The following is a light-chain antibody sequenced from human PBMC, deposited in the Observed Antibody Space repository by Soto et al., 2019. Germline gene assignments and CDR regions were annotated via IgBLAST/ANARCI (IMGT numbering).Light chain of an antibody. Sequence: EIVLTQSPGTLSLSPGERATLSCRASQSVSGNYLAWYQQKPGQSPRLLIYGSSDRATGIPDRFSGSGSGTDFTLTITRVEHEDFEVYYCQQYGSSPPYTFGQGTQLEIK. CDR3: QQYGSSPPYT. V-gene: IGKV3-20*01. CDR1: QSVSGNY. J-gene: IGKJ2*01. CDR2: GSS.